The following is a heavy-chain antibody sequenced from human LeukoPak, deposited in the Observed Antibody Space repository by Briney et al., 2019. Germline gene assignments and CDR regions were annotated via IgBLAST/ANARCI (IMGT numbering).Heavy chain of an antibody. Sequence: GGSLRLSCAASGFTFSRAWMSWLRQAPGKGLEWVANIKEDGSEDYYADSVKGRFAISKDNAKNSLYLQMNSLRAEDTAMYYCARDADGYEDWGQGTLVTVSS. D-gene: IGHD5-18*01. J-gene: IGHJ4*02. CDR3: ARDADGYED. CDR1: GFTFSRAW. V-gene: IGHV3-7*01. CDR2: IKEDGSED.